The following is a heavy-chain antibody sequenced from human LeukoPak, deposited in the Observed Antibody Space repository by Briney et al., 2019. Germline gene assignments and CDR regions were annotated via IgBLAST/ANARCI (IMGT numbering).Heavy chain of an antibody. J-gene: IGHJ3*02. CDR3: AKDQEWLASRGGAFDI. CDR1: GFTFSSYG. D-gene: IGHD3-3*01. CDR2: ISYDGSNK. Sequence: GGSLRLSCAASGFTFSSYGMHWVRQAPGKGLEWVAVISYDGSNKYYADSVKGRFTISRDNSKNMLYLQMNSLRAEDTAVYYCAKDQEWLASRGGAFDIWGQGTMVTVSS. V-gene: IGHV3-30*18.